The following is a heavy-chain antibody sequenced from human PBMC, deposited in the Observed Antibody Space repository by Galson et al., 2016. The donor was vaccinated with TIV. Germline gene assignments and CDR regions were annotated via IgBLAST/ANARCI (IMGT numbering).Heavy chain of an antibody. V-gene: IGHV3-15*05. CDR1: GFTFSNAW. J-gene: IGHJ4*02. CDR2: IRSNTDGGTP. D-gene: IGHD3-16*01. CDR3: TTGLSRGSDY. Sequence: SLRLSCAASGFTFSNAWMSWVRQAPGKGLEWVGRIRSNTDGGTPDYAAPVKGRFTISRDDSENTLYPQVKSLKIEDTAVYYCTTGLSRGSDYWGQGTLVTVSS.